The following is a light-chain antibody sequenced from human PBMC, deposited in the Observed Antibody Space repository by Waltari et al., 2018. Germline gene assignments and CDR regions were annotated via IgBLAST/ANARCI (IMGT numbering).Light chain of an antibody. V-gene: IGKV3-20*01. Sequence: ESVLTQSPGTLSLSPGERATLSCRASQSISSSDLAWYQQKPGRAPRLLIYGASNRATGIPDRCSGRGSGTDFTLTISRLEPEDFAVYYCQQFGGSPPLFTFGQGTKLEIK. CDR3: QQFGGSPPLFT. CDR2: GAS. J-gene: IGKJ2*01. CDR1: QSISSSD.